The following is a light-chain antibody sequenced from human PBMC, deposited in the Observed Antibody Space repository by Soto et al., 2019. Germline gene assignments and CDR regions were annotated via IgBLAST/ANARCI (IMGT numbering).Light chain of an antibody. Sequence: QSALTQPASVSGSPGQSITISCTGTSSDVGSYNYVSWYQQYPGKAPKLMIYDVSNRPSGVSYLFSGSKAGHTASLTISGXXXXXXXXYYCSSYTTSITHVVFGGGTKL. V-gene: IGLV2-14*01. CDR3: SSYTTSITHVV. CDR1: SSDVGSYNY. CDR2: DVS. J-gene: IGLJ2*01.